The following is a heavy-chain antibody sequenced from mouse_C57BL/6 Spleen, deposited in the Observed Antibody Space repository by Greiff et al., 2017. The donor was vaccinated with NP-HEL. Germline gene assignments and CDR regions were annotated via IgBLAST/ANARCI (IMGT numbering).Heavy chain of an antibody. J-gene: IGHJ2*01. V-gene: IGHV2-2*01. CDR3: ARNEDDGYYEDYFDY. CDR2: IWSGGST. D-gene: IGHD2-3*01. Sequence: VQVVESGPGLVQPSQSLSITCTVSGFSLTSYGVHWVRQSPGKGLEWLGVIWSGGSTDYNAAFISRLSISKDNSKSQVFFKMNSLQADDTAIYYCARNEDDGYYEDYFDYWGQGTTLTVSS. CDR1: GFSLTSYG.